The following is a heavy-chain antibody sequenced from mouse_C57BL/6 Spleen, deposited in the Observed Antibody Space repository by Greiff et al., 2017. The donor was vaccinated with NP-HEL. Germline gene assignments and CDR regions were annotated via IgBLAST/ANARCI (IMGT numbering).Heavy chain of an antibody. D-gene: IGHD2-13*01. CDR2: INYDGSST. J-gene: IGHJ2*01. CDR1: GFTFSDYY. V-gene: IGHV5-16*01. Sequence: EVKLVESEGGLVQPGSSMKLSCTASGFTFSDYYMAWVRQVPEKGLEWVANINYDGSSTYYLDSLKSRFIISRDNAKNTLYLQLSSLKSEDTATYCCAREESCYVGYWGQSTTLTVSS. CDR3: AREESCYVGY.